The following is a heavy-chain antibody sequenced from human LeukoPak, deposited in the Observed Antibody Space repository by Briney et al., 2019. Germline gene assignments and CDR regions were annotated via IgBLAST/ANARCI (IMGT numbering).Heavy chain of an antibody. CDR3: ARRSGSRLD. J-gene: IGHJ4*02. D-gene: IGHD1-26*01. V-gene: IGHV4-34*01. Sequence: SETLSLTCAVYGGSFSGYYWSWIRQPPGKGLEWIGEINHSGSNNYNPSLKSRVTISVDTSNNQFSLELSSVTAADTAVYYCARRSGSRLDWGQGTLVTVSS. CDR2: INHSGSN. CDR1: GGSFSGYY.